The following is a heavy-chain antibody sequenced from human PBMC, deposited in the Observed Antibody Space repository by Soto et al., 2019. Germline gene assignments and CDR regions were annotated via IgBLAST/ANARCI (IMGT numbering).Heavy chain of an antibody. CDR2: ISSSGSYI. Sequence: GGSLRLSCAASGFTFSSYTMHWVRLAPGKGLEWVSSISSSGSYIYYADSVKGRFTISRDNAKNSLYLQMNSLRAEDTAVYYCARGSMGIAARPTYYYGMDVWGQGTTVTVYS. CDR1: GFTFSSYT. J-gene: IGHJ6*02. V-gene: IGHV3-21*01. D-gene: IGHD6-6*01. CDR3: ARGSMGIAARPTYYYGMDV.